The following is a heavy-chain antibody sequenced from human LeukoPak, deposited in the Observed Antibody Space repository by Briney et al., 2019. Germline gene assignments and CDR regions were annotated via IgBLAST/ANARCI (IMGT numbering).Heavy chain of an antibody. J-gene: IGHJ5*02. D-gene: IGHD3-10*01. V-gene: IGHV4-61*01. CDR1: GVSVSSGSYY. Sequence: SETLSLTCTVSGVSVSSGSYYWSWIRQPPGKGLEWIGCIYYSGSTNYNPSLKSRVTISVDTSKNQFSLRLSSVTAADTAVYYCASHYYGSGSKNWFGPWGQGTLVTVSS. CDR2: IYYSGST. CDR3: ASHYYGSGSKNWFGP.